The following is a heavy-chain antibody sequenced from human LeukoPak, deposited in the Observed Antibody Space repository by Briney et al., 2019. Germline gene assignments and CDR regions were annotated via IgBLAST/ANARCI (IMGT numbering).Heavy chain of an antibody. J-gene: IGHJ4*02. D-gene: IGHD3-22*01. CDR2: IYYSGST. Sequence: SETLSLTCTVSGGSISSSSYYWGWIRQPPGKGLEWIGSIYYSGSTYYNPSLKSRVTISVDTSKNQFSLKLSSVTAADTAVYYCARSYYDSSDYYFTSWGQGILVTVSS. CDR3: ARSYYDSSDYYFTS. CDR1: GGSISSSSYY. V-gene: IGHV4-39*07.